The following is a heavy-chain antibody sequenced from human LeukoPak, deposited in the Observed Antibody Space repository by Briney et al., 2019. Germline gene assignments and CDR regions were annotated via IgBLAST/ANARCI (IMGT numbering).Heavy chain of an antibody. CDR3: ARESITIFGVVID. CDR1: GFIVSHNY. J-gene: IGHJ4*02. V-gene: IGHV3-53*01. CDR2: IYIDGTT. Sequence: GGSLRLSCAASGFIVSHNYMTWVRQAPGKGLEWISVIYIDGTTYYADSVKGRFTISRDIAKKSLNLQMNSLRAEDTAVYYCARESITIFGVVIDWGQGTLVTVSS. D-gene: IGHD3-3*01.